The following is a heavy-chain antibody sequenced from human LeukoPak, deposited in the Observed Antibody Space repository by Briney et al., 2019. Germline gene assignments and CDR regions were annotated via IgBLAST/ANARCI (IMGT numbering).Heavy chain of an antibody. CDR2: INPNSGGT. CDR1: GYTFTGYH. Sequence: GASVKVSCKASGYTFTGYHMHWVRQAPGQGLEWMGWINPNSGGTNYAQKFQGRVTMTRDTSISTAYMELSRLRSDDTAVYYCARANTEQGLNWFDPWGQGTLVTVSS. J-gene: IGHJ5*02. V-gene: IGHV1-2*02. D-gene: IGHD1/OR15-1a*01. CDR3: ARANTEQGLNWFDP.